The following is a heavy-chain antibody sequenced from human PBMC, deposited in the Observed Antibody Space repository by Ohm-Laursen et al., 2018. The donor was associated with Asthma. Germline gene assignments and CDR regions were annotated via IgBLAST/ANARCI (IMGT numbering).Heavy chain of an antibody. Sequence: SLRLSCTASGYTFSRYSIHWVRQAPGKGLEWVSSISSSSSYIYYADSVKGRFTISRDNAKNSLYLQMNSLRAEDTAVYYCARTLNGIHYYGMDVWGQGTTVTVSS. CDR3: ARTLNGIHYYGMDV. CDR1: GYTFSRYS. J-gene: IGHJ6*02. CDR2: ISSSSSYI. D-gene: IGHD2-8*01. V-gene: IGHV3-21*01.